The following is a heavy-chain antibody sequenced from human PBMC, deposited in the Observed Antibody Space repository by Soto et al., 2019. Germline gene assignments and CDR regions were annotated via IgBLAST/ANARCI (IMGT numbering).Heavy chain of an antibody. D-gene: IGHD3-9*01. CDR3: AKAVPLLRYFDWQGAFDI. J-gene: IGHJ3*02. CDR2: IIPIFGTA. Sequence: SSGKVSCKASGGRFSSYAISWGRQAPGQGLEWMGGIIPIFGTANYAQKFQGRVTITADESTSTAYMELSSLRSEDTAVYYCAKAVPLLRYFDWQGAFDIWGQGTMVTVSS. CDR1: GGRFSSYA. V-gene: IGHV1-69*13.